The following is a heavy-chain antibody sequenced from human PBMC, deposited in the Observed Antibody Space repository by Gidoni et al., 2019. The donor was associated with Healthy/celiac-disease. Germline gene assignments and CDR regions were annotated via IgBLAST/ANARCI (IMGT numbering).Heavy chain of an antibody. CDR3: ATSESGYSYTLSY. CDR1: GGSISCGDYY. D-gene: IGHD5-18*01. V-gene: IGHV4-30-4*01. Sequence: QVHLQESGPGLVKPSQTLSLTCTVSGGSISCGDYYWSRIRQHPGKGLEWIGYIYYSGSTYYNPSLKGRVTISVDTSKNQFSLKLSSVTAADTAVYYCATSESGYSYTLSYWGQGTLVTVSS. J-gene: IGHJ4*02. CDR2: IYYSGST.